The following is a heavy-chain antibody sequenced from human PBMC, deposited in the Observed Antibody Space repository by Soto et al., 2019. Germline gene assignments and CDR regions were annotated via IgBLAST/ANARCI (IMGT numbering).Heavy chain of an antibody. CDR1: GFNFSNSW. D-gene: IGHD3-16*01. CDR2: IDTTSKGGTS. CDR3: TETLGT. Sequence: GGSLRLSCTASGFNFSNSWMTWVRQAPGKGLEWVGRIDTTSKGGTSDSSAPVKGRFTISRDDSKNTLYLHMNSLKTEDTAVYYCTETLGTWGQGTLVTVSS. J-gene: IGHJ5*02. V-gene: IGHV3-15*04.